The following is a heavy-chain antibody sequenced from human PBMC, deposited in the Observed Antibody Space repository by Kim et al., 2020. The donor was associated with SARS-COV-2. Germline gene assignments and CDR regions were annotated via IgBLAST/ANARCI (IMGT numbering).Heavy chain of an antibody. CDR2: IIPIFGTA. D-gene: IGHD6-19*01. Sequence: SVKVSCKASGGTFSSYAISWVRQAPGQGLEWMGGIIPIFGTANYAQKFQGRVTITADESTSTAYMELSSLRSEDTAVYYCARGRYSSGWYGAGDYWGQGTLVTVSS. V-gene: IGHV1-69*13. J-gene: IGHJ4*02. CDR1: GGTFSSYA. CDR3: ARGRYSSGWYGAGDY.